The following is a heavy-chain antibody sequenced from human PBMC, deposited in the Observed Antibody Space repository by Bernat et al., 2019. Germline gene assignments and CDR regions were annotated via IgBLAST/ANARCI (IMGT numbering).Heavy chain of an antibody. CDR3: TWLGRDFDY. CDR1: GFTLSDAW. D-gene: IGHD6-19*01. CDR2: SKGRTGGGTP. V-gene: IGHV3-15*01. J-gene: IGHJ4*02. Sequence: EVQLVESGGGVVKPGGSLRLSCAGSGFTLSDAWMSWVRQAPGKGLEWVGRSKGRTGGGTPDYAAPAKGRFTVSRDDSKNTMYLYMNSLTTEDTAVYYCTWLGRDFDYWGQGTQVTVSS.